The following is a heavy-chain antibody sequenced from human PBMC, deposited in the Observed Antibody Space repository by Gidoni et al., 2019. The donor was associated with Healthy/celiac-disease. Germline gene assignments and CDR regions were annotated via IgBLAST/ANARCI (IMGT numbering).Heavy chain of an antibody. CDR3: AKELVAGTPDY. CDR1: SSYG. J-gene: IGHJ4*02. V-gene: IGHV3-30*18. D-gene: IGHD6-19*01. Sequence: SSYGMHWVRQAPGKGLEWVAVRAYDGSNNYYADSVKGRFTISRDNSKNTLDLQMNSLRAEDTAVYYCAKELVAGTPDYWGQGTLVTVSS. CDR2: RAYDGSNN.